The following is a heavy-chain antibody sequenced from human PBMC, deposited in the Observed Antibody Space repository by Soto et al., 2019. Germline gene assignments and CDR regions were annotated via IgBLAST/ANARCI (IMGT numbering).Heavy chain of an antibody. CDR3: ARVWEARPRQLGYYFDY. J-gene: IGHJ4*02. D-gene: IGHD1-1*01. Sequence: QVQLVQSGAEVKKPGASVKVSCKASGYTLTSYDLNWVRQATGQGLDGMGWKNPNSGNTGYAQKFLGRVTMTRNTALSTAYMELSSLRSDDTAVYYCARVWEARPRQLGYYFDYWGQGTLVTVSS. CDR1: GYTLTSYD. CDR2: KNPNSGNT. V-gene: IGHV1-8*01.